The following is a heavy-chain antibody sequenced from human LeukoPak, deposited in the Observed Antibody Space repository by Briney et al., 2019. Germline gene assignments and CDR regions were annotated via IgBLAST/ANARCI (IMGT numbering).Heavy chain of an antibody. Sequence: SETLSLTCTVSGGSISSGSYYWSWIRQPAGKGLEWNGRIYTSGSTNYNPSLKSRVTISVDTSKNQFSLKLSSVTAADTAVYYCARDYGGGGCFDYWGQGTLVTVSS. V-gene: IGHV4-61*02. D-gene: IGHD4-23*01. CDR3: ARDYGGGGCFDY. CDR2: IYTSGST. CDR1: GGSISSGSYY. J-gene: IGHJ4*02.